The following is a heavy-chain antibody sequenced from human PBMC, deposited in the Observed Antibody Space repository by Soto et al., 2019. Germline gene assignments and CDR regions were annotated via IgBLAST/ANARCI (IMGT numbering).Heavy chain of an antibody. Sequence: SETLSLTCTVSGGSISSSSYYWGWIRQPPGKGLEWIGSIYYSGSTYYNPSLKSRVTISVDRSKNQFSLKLSSVTAADTAVYYCARHLGFLEWLFSNNWFDPWGQGTLVTVSS. D-gene: IGHD3-3*01. CDR3: ARHLGFLEWLFSNNWFDP. CDR2: IYYSGST. CDR1: GGSISSSSYY. V-gene: IGHV4-39*01. J-gene: IGHJ5*02.